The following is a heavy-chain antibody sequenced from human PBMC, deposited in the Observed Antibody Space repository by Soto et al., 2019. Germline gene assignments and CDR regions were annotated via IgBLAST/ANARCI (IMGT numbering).Heavy chain of an antibody. V-gene: IGHV4-31*03. J-gene: IGHJ5*02. D-gene: IGHD5-18*01. Sequence: SETLSLTCTVSGGSISSGGYYWSWVRQHPGKGLEWIGYIYYSGSTYYNPSLKSRVTISVDTSKNQFSLKLSSVTAADTAVYYCARDHGYSYGYGRWFDPWGQGTLVTVSS. CDR1: GGSISSGGYY. CDR3: ARDHGYSYGYGRWFDP. CDR2: IYYSGST.